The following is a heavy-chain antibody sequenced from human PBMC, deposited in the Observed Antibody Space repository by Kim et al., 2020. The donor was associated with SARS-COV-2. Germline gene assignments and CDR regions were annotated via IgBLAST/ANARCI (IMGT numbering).Heavy chain of an antibody. J-gene: IGHJ3*02. CDR2: IYYSGST. Sequence: SETLSLTCTVSGGSISSGGYYWSWIRQHPGKGLEWIGYIYYSGSTYYNPSLKSRVTISVDTSKNQFSLKLSSVTAADTAVYYCARDYGGTMGAFDIWGQGTMVTVSS. V-gene: IGHV4-31*03. D-gene: IGHD4-17*01. CDR3: ARDYGGTMGAFDI. CDR1: GGSISSGGYY.